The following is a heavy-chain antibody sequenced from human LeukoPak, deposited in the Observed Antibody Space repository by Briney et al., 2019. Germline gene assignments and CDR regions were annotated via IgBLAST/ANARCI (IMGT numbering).Heavy chain of an antibody. Sequence: GGSLRLSCAASGFTFTCYGMHWVRQAPGRGLEWVAFTLYDGSSQYYPDSLRGRLTISRDNSKNTLFLQMNNLTHDDTAVYYCAKDLLLRQFVLDFWGQGTPVTVSS. J-gene: IGHJ4*02. CDR1: GFTFTCYG. CDR3: AKDLLLRQFVLDF. V-gene: IGHV3-30*02. CDR2: TLYDGSSQ. D-gene: IGHD5-24*01.